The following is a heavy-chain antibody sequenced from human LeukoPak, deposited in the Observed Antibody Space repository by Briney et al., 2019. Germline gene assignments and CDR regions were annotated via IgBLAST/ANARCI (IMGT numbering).Heavy chain of an antibody. CDR1: GFTLSSYA. CDR3: AKDLRLGELSPPVGY. Sequence: PGGSLRLSCAASGFTLSSYAMHWVRQAPGKGLEWVAVISYDGSNKYYADSVKGRFTISRDNSKNTLYLQMNSLRAEDTAVYYCAKDLRLGELSPPVGYWGQGTLVTVSS. J-gene: IGHJ4*02. CDR2: ISYDGSNK. D-gene: IGHD3-16*02. V-gene: IGHV3-30-3*02.